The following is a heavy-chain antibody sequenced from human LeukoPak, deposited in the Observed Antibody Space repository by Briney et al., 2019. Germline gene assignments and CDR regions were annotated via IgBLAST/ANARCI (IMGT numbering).Heavy chain of an antibody. V-gene: IGHV3-30*18. CDR2: ISYDGSNK. Sequence: GGSLRPSCAASGFTFSSYGMHWVRQAPGKGLEWVAVISYDGSNKYYADSVKGRFTISRDNSKNTLYLQMNSLRAEDTAVYYCAKELGGYDSYYFDYWGQGTLVTVSS. CDR1: GFTFSSYG. D-gene: IGHD5-12*01. CDR3: AKELGGYDSYYFDY. J-gene: IGHJ4*02.